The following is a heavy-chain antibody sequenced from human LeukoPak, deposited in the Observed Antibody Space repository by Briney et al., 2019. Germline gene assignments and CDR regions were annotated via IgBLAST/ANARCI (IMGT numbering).Heavy chain of an antibody. Sequence: GGSLRLSCAASGFTVNNNFMSWVRQAPGKGLEWISVIYSGGSGGSTFYADSVKGRFTISRDTSKSTLYLQMNSLRVEDTAMYYCARSPPRYDTRFFDHWGQGTLVTVSS. J-gene: IGHJ4*02. CDR1: GFTVNNNF. D-gene: IGHD3-22*01. CDR3: ARSPPRYDTRFFDH. CDR2: IYSGGSGGST. V-gene: IGHV3-53*01.